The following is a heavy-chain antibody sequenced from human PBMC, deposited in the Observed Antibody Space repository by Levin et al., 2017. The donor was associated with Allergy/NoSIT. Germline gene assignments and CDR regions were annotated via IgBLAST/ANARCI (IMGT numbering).Heavy chain of an antibody. J-gene: IGHJ4*02. CDR1: GGSFSGYY. V-gene: IGHV4-34*01. CDR2: INHSGST. D-gene: IGHD3-10*01. CDR3: ARGGRWITMVRGRFDY. Sequence: SQTLSLTCAVYGGSFSGYYWSWIRQPPGKGLEWIGEINHSGSTNYNPSLKSRVTISVVTSKNQFSLKLSSVTAADTAVYYCARGGRWITMVRGRFDYWGQGTLVTVSS.